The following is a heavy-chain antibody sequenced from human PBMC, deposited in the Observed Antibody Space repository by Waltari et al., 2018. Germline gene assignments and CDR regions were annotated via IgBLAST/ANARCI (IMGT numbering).Heavy chain of an antibody. J-gene: IGHJ4*02. Sequence: EVQLVESGGGLVRPGGSLRLSCAASGFTFNTYCSHWGRQAPGKGLVWVARINSEGSLISYAASVKGRFTISRDNAKNTLYLQMNSLRAEDTAVYYCARGGGSLDYWGQGTQVTVSS. V-gene: IGHV3-74*01. CDR2: INSEGSLI. CDR3: ARGGGSLDY. CDR1: GFTFNTYC. D-gene: IGHD3-10*01.